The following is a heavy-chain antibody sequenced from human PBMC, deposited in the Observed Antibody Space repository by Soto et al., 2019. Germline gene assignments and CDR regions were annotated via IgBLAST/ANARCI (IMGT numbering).Heavy chain of an antibody. CDR3: EQDEVGATTRVSPQPPDF. D-gene: IGHD1-26*01. CDR2: ISYDGSNK. J-gene: IGHJ4*02. Sequence: QVQLVESGGGVVQPGRSLRLSCAASGFTFSSYGMHWVRQAPGTGLEWVAVISYDGSNKYYADSVKGRFTISRDKSKNPLYLQMNSLRPEDTAVYYCEQDEVGATTRVSPQPPDFWGQGTLVTVST. CDR1: GFTFSSYG. V-gene: IGHV3-30*18.